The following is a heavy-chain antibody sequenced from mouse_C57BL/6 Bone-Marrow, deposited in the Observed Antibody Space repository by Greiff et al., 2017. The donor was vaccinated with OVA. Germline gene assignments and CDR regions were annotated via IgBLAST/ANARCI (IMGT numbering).Heavy chain of an antibody. Sequence: EVKVVESGGGLVQPGGSLKLSCAASGFTFSDYGMAWVRQAPRKGPEWVAFISNLAYSIYYADTVTGRFTIPRENAKNTLYLEMSSLRSEDTAMYYCARRSYYGYDVSYWYFDVWGTGTTVTVSS. J-gene: IGHJ1*03. D-gene: IGHD2-9*01. CDR1: GFTFSDYG. CDR3: ARRSYYGYDVSYWYFDV. CDR2: ISNLAYSI. V-gene: IGHV5-15*04.